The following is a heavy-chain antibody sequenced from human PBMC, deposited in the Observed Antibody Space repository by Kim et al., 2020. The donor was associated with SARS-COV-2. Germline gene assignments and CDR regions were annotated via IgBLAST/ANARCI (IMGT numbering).Heavy chain of an antibody. Sequence: GGSLRLSCAASGFTFSNYGMHWVRQAPGKGLEWVAVISYDGSNKYYADFVKGRFTISRDNSKNTVYLQMNSLRAEDTSVYYCAKDKNMAEDLDYWGQGTLVTVSS. CDR3: AKDKNMAEDLDY. D-gene: IGHD6-19*01. V-gene: IGHV3-30*18. CDR2: ISYDGSNK. CDR1: GFTFSNYG. J-gene: IGHJ4*02.